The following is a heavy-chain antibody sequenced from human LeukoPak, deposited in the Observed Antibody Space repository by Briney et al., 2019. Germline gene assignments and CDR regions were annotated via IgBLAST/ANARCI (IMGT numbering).Heavy chain of an antibody. CDR1: GFTFGSYS. CDR2: ISSSSGYI. D-gene: IGHD6-19*01. V-gene: IGHV3-21*01. J-gene: IGHJ4*02. CDR3: ARDRSSGWYTALDY. Sequence: GGSLRLSCAASGFTFGSYSMNWVRQAPGKGLEWVSSISSSSGYIYYADSVKGRFTISRDNTENSLYLQMNSLRAEDTAVYYCARDRSSGWYTALDYWGQGTLVTVSS.